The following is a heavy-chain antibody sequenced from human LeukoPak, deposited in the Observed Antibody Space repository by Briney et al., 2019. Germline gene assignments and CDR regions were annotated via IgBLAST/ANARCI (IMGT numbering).Heavy chain of an antibody. CDR1: GFTFSSCS. CDR3: AREVAGFDY. V-gene: IGHV3-48*01. J-gene: IGHJ4*02. D-gene: IGHD6-19*01. CDR2: ISSSSSTI. Sequence: GGSLRLSCAASGFTFSSCSMNWVRQAPGKGLEWVSYISSSSSTIYYADSVKGRFTISRDNAKNSLSLQMSSLRADDTAVYYCAREVAGFDYWGQGTLVTVSS.